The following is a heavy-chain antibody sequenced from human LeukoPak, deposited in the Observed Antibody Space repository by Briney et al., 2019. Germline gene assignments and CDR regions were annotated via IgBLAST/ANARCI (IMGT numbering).Heavy chain of an antibody. CDR1: DGSISNYY. D-gene: IGHD7-27*01. J-gene: IGHJ3*02. CDR2: IYYSGST. CDR3: ARETGEYAFDI. V-gene: IGHV4-59*12. Sequence: PSETLSLTCTVSDGSISNYYWSWIRQSPGKGLEWIGYIYYSGSTNYNPSLKSRVTISVDTSKNQFSLKLSSVTAADTAVYYCARETGEYAFDIWGQGTMVTVSS.